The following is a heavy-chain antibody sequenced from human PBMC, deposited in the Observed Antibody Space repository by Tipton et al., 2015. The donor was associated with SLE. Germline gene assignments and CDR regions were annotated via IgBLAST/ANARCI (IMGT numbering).Heavy chain of an antibody. CDR3: AKVYSDHSD. J-gene: IGHJ4*02. CDR2: IRYDGSNK. Sequence: SLRLSCAASGFTFSSYGMHWVRQAPGKGLEWVAFIRYDGSNKYYADSVKRRFTISRDDSKNTLYLQMDSLRADDTAVYFCAKVYSDHSDWGQGTLVTVSS. V-gene: IGHV3-30*02. D-gene: IGHD4-17*01. CDR1: GFTFSSYG.